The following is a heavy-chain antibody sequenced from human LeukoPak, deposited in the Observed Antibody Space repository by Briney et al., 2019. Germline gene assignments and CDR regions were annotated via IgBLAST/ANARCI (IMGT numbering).Heavy chain of an antibody. CDR1: GYTFSSSW. CDR2: ISSDGSRT. J-gene: IGHJ4*02. CDR3: ARESAVSGGIYFDY. V-gene: IGHV3-74*01. D-gene: IGHD3-10*01. Sequence: GGSLRLSCAASGYTFSSSWMHWVRQAPGKGLVWVSRISSDGSRTSYADSVKGRFTISRDNAKNTLYLQMNSLRAEDTAVYYCARESAVSGGIYFDYWGQGTLVTVSS.